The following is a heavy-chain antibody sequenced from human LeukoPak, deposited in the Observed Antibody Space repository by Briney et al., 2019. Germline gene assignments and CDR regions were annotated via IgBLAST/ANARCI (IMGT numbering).Heavy chain of an antibody. D-gene: IGHD3-22*01. CDR2: ISWNSGSI. Sequence: PGRSLRLSCAASGFTFDDYAMHWVRQAPGKGLEWVSGISWNSGSIGYVDSVKGRFTISRDNAKNSLYLQMNSLRAEDTALYYCAKGGTYYYDSSGYYYPSFDYWGQGTLVTVSS. V-gene: IGHV3-9*01. J-gene: IGHJ4*02. CDR1: GFTFDDYA. CDR3: AKGGTYYYDSSGYYYPSFDY.